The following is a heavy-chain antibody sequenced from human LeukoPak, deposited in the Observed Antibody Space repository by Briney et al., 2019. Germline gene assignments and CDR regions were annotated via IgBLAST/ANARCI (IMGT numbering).Heavy chain of an antibody. CDR1: GYTFTDYY. CDR3: ATALLGATRHWFDP. V-gene: IGHV1-69-2*01. CDR2: VDPEDGET. D-gene: IGHD1-26*01. J-gene: IGHJ5*02. Sequence: GATVKISCKASGYTFTDYYIHWVQQAPGKGLEWMGRVDPEDGETIYAEKFQGRVIINADTSTDTAYMELSSLRSEDTAVYYRATALLGATRHWFDPWGQGTLVAVSS.